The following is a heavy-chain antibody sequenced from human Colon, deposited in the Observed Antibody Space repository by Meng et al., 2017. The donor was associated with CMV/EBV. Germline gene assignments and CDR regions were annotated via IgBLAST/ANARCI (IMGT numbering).Heavy chain of an antibody. V-gene: IGHV4-30-4*01. CDR3: ARRMKYFYEPNWFDP. D-gene: IGHD3-9*01. CDR2: IYYSGTT. CDR1: GASTNSADYY. J-gene: IGHJ5*02. Sequence: SETLSLTCTVSGASTNSADYYWNWIRQAPGKGLEWIGHIYYSGTTYYNPSLKSRVSISVDMSRNQFSLNMNFLTAADTAVYYCARRMKYFYEPNWFDPWGQGTLVTVSS.